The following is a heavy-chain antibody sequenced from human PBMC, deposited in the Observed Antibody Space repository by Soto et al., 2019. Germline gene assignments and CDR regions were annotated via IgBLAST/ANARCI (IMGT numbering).Heavy chain of an antibody. CDR2: IHNTGDT. J-gene: IGHJ6*02. D-gene: IGHD3-3*01. Sequence: PSETLSLTCLVSGVSISSNYWSWIRQPPGQGLEWIGYIHNTGDTNFNPSLKNRVIISVDTSKNQFSLRLSSVTAADTAVYYCARSYPNTIFGVVPSRGLDVWRQGTTVTVSS. CDR3: ARSYPNTIFGVVPSRGLDV. V-gene: IGHV4-59*01. CDR1: GVSISSNY.